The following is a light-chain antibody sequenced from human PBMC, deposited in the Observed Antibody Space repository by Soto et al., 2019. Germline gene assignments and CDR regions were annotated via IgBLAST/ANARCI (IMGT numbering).Light chain of an antibody. Sequence: QSALAQPASVSGSPGQSITISCTGTSSDVGAYNSVSWYQQHPHKAPQVIIYKGSQRPSGVSNRFSGSTSGNAASLTISGLQAADEADYFCCSSAPESTYVFGTGTQLTVL. CDR3: CSSAPESTYV. CDR2: KGS. J-gene: IGLJ1*01. CDR1: SSDVGAYNS. V-gene: IGLV2-23*01.